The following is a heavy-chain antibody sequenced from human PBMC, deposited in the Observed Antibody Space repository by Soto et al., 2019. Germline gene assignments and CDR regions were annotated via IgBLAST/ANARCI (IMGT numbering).Heavy chain of an antibody. Sequence: GGSLRLSCAASGFTFSDYYMSWIRQAPGKGLEWVSYISSSGSTIYYADSVKGRFTISRDNAKNSLYLQMNSLRAKDTAVYYCARDREPYSLGHDAFDIWGQGTMVTVSS. D-gene: IGHD6-13*01. CDR2: ISSSGSTI. V-gene: IGHV3-11*01. CDR1: GFTFSDYY. J-gene: IGHJ3*02. CDR3: ARDREPYSLGHDAFDI.